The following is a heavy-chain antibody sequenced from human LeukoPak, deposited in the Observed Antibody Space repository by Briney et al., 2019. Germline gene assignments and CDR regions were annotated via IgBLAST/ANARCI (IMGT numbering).Heavy chain of an antibody. CDR2: INHRGSS. CDR1: GGSFSGYY. CDR3: ARDKFCSDTGSCNIGLFDF. D-gene: IGHD2-15*01. V-gene: IGHV4-34*01. Sequence: PSETLSLSCGVFGGSFSGYYCTWLRQPPGKGLEWIGQINHRGSSHYNPSLRSRVTISVDTSKTQFSLKLTSVTAADTAVYYCARDKFCSDTGSCNIGLFDFGGQGALVTVSS. J-gene: IGHJ4*02.